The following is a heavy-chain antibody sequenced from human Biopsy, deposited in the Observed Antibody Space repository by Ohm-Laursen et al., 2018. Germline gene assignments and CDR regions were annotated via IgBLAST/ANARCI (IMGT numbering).Heavy chain of an antibody. CDR1: GGSVSSGGFY. CDR2: IYYSGTT. Sequence: SQTLSLTCTVSGGSVSSGGFYWSWTRQHPGKGLEWIGYIYYSGTTYYNPSLKSLVTISVDTSKNQFSLKLNSATAADTAVYYCARRPYGGTRYWYFDLWGRGTLVTVSS. CDR3: ARRPYGGTRYWYFDL. D-gene: IGHD4-23*01. V-gene: IGHV4-31*01. J-gene: IGHJ2*01.